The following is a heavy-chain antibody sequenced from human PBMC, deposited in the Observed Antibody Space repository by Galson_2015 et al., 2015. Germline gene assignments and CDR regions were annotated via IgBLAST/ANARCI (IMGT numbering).Heavy chain of an antibody. Sequence: SLRLSCAASGFKFSSHGMHWVRQAPGKGLEWLAVIWYDGSDKYYADSVKGRFTVSRDNSKNTLYLQMNSLTAEDTAVYYCARDISWPSGTFDYWGQGTLVTVAS. D-gene: IGHD3/OR15-3a*01. J-gene: IGHJ4*02. CDR2: IWYDGSDK. CDR3: ARDISWPSGTFDY. CDR1: GFKFSSHG. V-gene: IGHV3-33*01.